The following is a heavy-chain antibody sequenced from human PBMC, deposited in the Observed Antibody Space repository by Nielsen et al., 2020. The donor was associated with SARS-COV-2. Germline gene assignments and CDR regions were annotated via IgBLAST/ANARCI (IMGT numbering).Heavy chain of an antibody. V-gene: IGHV4-38-2*02. J-gene: IGHJ4*02. Sequence: SDTLSLTFSVSGYSITIVSFSGCVRHSPRGFLLWIAYTYHGGTTHYNPSFQSRFTISVDTSKNQFFLKVFSVSVTDTAVYYCAREGVADRSLDSWGQGTLVTVSS. CDR3: AREGVADRSLDS. CDR2: TYHGGTT. D-gene: IGHD6-6*01. CDR1: GYSITIVSF.